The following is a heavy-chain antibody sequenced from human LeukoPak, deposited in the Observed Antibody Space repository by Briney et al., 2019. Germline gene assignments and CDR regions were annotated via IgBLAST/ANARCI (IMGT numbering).Heavy chain of an antibody. D-gene: IGHD5-12*01. CDR3: AKEAGFRWLRSGNYYYYMDV. CDR2: INPNSGET. CDR1: GYTFSGYY. J-gene: IGHJ6*03. Sequence: ASVKVSCKASGYTFSGYYMHWVRQAPGQGLEWMGWINPNSGETNYEQKFQGRVTMSRDTSISTASMELSSLRSDDTAVYYCAKEAGFRWLRSGNYYYYMDVWGKGTTVTISS. V-gene: IGHV1-2*02.